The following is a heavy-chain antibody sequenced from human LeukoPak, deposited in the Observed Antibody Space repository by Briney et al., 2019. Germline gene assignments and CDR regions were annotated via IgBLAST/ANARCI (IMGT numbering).Heavy chain of an antibody. V-gene: IGHV4-59*01. D-gene: IGHD4-17*01. Sequence: SETLSLTCTVTGGSISSYYWSWIRQPPGKGLEWIGYIYYSGSTNYNPSLKSRVTISVDTSKNQFSLKLSSVTAADTAVYYCARDKYGDYYFDYWGQGTLVTVSS. CDR3: ARDKYGDYYFDY. CDR1: GGSISSYY. J-gene: IGHJ4*02. CDR2: IYYSGST.